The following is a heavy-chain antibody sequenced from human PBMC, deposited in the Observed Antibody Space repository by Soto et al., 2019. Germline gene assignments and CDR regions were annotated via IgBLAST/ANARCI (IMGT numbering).Heavy chain of an antibody. V-gene: IGHV1-3*01. Sequence: GASVKVSCKASGYTFTSYAMHWVRQAPGQRLEWMGWINAGNGNTKYSQKFQGRVTITRDTSASTAYMELSSLRSEDTAVYYCARVIRSGGLPRGYYYDSSGYYYYAIDYWGQGTLVTVSS. CDR1: GYTFTSYA. CDR2: INAGNGNT. J-gene: IGHJ4*02. D-gene: IGHD3-22*01. CDR3: ARVIRSGGLPRGYYYDSSGYYYYAIDY.